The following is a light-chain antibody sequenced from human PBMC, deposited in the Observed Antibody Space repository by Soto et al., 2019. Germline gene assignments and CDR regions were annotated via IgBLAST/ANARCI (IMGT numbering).Light chain of an antibody. CDR1: QGVRDD. J-gene: IGKJ4*01. CDR2: SAS. Sequence: IQMTQSPSSLSASVGDRVTITCRASQGVRDDVGWYQQKPGKAPKLLIYSASTLHSGVPSRFSGSGSGTDFTLTISGLQPKDFATYYCLQESNYPLTFGGGTKVEIK. V-gene: IGKV1-6*01. CDR3: LQESNYPLT.